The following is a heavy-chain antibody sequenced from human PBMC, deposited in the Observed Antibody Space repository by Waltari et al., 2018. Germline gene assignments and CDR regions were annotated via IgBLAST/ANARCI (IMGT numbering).Heavy chain of an antibody. V-gene: IGHV3-48*03. Sequence: EVQVVESGGGFVQPGGSLRLSCAASGFTFSSYEMNWVRQAPGKGVEGVSYIDRRSSVINYADSVKGRFTISRDNARNSLVLQMNSLRAEDTAVYYCARGQGLAYHYYYMDVWGKGTTVTVS. D-gene: IGHD3-22*01. CDR1: GFTFSSYE. CDR3: ARGQGLAYHYYYMDV. J-gene: IGHJ6*03. CDR2: IDRRSSVI.